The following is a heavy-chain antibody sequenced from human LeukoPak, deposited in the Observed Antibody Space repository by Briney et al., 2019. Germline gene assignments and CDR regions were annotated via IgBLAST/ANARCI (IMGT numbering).Heavy chain of an antibody. CDR1: GFTFSSYG. CDR3: ATSGGSSGYYWSPFDY. CDR2: IRYDGSNK. Sequence: GGSLRLSCAASGFTFSSYGVHWVRQAPGKGLEWVAFIRYDGSNKYYADSVKGRFTISRDNSKNTLYLQMNSLRAEDTAVYYCATSGGSSGYYWSPFDYWGQGTLVTVSS. D-gene: IGHD3-22*01. J-gene: IGHJ4*02. V-gene: IGHV3-30*02.